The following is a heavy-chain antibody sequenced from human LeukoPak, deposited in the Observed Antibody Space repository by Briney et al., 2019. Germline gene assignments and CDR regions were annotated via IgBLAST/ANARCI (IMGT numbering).Heavy chain of an antibody. V-gene: IGHV3-30*04. CDR3: ASSSYYDYVWGSYPGTDY. D-gene: IGHD3-16*01. CDR2: ISYDGSNK. CDR1: GFTFSSYA. Sequence: GRSLRLSCAASGFTFSSYAMHWVRQAPGKGLEWVAVISYDGSNKYYVDSVKGRFTISRDNSKNTLYLQMNSLRAEDTAVYYCASSSYYDYVWGSYPGTDYWGQGTLVTVSS. J-gene: IGHJ4*02.